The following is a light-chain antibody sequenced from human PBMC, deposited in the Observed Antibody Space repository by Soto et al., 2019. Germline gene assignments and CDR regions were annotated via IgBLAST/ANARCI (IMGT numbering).Light chain of an antibody. CDR2: KAS. Sequence: DIQMTQSPSTLSGSVGDRVTITCRASQTISSWLAWYQQKPGKAPKLLLYKASTLKSVVPSRFSGSGSGTEFTLTISSLQPDYVATYYCQHYNSYSEAFGQGTKVELK. CDR1: QTISSW. J-gene: IGKJ1*01. V-gene: IGKV1-5*03. CDR3: QHYNSYSEA.